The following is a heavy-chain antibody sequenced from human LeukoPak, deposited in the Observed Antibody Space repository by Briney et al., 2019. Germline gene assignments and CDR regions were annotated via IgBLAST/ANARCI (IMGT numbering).Heavy chain of an antibody. J-gene: IGHJ2*01. CDR2: IYHSGST. V-gene: IGHV4-30-2*01. Sequence: LRLSCAASGFTFDDYAMHWVRQAPGKGLEWIGYIYHSGSTYYNPSLKSRVTISVDRSKNQFSLKLSSVTAADTAVYYCARDRPYEGALYWYFDLWGRGTLVTVSS. D-gene: IGHD1-26*01. CDR3: ARDRPYEGALYWYFDL. CDR1: GFTFDDYA.